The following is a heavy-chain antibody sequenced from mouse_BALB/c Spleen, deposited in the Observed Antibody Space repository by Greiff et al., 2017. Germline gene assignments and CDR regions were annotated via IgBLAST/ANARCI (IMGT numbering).Heavy chain of an antibody. CDR1: GFTFTAYY. CDR3: ARVYSYYFDY. Sequence: EVQGVESGGGLVQPGGSLRLSCATSGFTFTAYYMSWVRQPPGKALEWLGFIRNKANGYTTEYSASVKGRFTISRDNSQSILYLQMNTLRAEDSATYYCARVYSYYFDYWGQGTTLTVSS. J-gene: IGHJ2*01. CDR2: IRNKANGYTT. D-gene: IGHD1-1*01. V-gene: IGHV7-3*02.